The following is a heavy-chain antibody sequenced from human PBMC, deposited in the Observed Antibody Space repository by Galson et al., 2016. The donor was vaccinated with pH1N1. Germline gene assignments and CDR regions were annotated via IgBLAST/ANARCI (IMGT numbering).Heavy chain of an antibody. CDR2: IDPSNGGT. V-gene: IGHV1-46*01. D-gene: IGHD1-1*01. Sequence: SVKVSCKASGYTLSNFYMHWVRQAPGQGLEWMGIIDPSNGGTIYAQKFQGRIIMTVDRPTSTVDMEVSSLRYEDTAIYYCAGFTTRTTGDYWGQGTLVTGS. CDR3: AGFTTRTTGDY. CDR1: GYTLSNFY. J-gene: IGHJ4*02.